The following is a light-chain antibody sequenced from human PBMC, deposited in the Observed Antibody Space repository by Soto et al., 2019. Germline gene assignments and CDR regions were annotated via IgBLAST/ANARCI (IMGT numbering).Light chain of an antibody. CDR3: QLWVSSSHHFYA. Sequence: SYDLTQPPSVSVAPGRTARSTCGGDNIGSKSVHWYQQKPGQAPVLVVYNDRDRPSGIPERFSGSNSGSTATLTISRVEAGDEADYYCQLWVSSSHHFYAFGTGTKVTVL. J-gene: IGLJ1*01. CDR1: NIGSKS. V-gene: IGLV3-21*02. CDR2: NDR.